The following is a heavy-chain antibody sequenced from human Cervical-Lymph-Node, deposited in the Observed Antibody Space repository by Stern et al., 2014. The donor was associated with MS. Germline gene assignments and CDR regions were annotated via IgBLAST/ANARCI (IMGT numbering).Heavy chain of an antibody. Sequence: MQLVESGAEVKKPWASVKVSCKTSGYTFTGYYMHWVRQAPGQGLEWMGWIKPNSCGTKYAQKFQGWVTMTRDTSISAVYMELSRLRSDDAAVYYCARDPGYYSNSPFYYFDFWGQGTLVTVSS. J-gene: IGHJ4*02. CDR3: ARDPGYYSNSPFYYFDF. CDR2: IKPNSCGT. V-gene: IGHV1-2*04. CDR1: GYTFTGYY. D-gene: IGHD4-11*01.